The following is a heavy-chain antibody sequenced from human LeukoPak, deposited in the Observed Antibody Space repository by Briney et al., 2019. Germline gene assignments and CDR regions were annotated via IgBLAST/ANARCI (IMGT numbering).Heavy chain of an antibody. CDR2: IYSGGST. CDR3: ARGYYDILTGYYTPPDY. D-gene: IGHD3-9*01. CDR1: GFTVSSNY. J-gene: IGHJ4*02. V-gene: IGHV3-53*05. Sequence: PGGSLRLSCAASGFTVSSNYMSWVRQAPGKGLEWVSVIYSGGSTYYADSVKGRFTISRDNSKNTLYLQMNSLRAEDTAVYYCARGYYDILTGYYTPPDYWGQGTLVTVSS.